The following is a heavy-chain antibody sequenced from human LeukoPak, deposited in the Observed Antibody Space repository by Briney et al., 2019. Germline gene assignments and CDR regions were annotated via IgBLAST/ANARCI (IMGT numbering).Heavy chain of an antibody. CDR2: MYYSGNT. CDR1: GCSFSSYS. V-gene: IGHV4-39*01. CDR3: ARLVLGVLDYYDSSGRGDY. D-gene: IGHD3-22*01. J-gene: IGHJ4*02. Sequence: SETLSLTCTVSGCSFSSYSWGWIRQPPGKGLEWIGSMYYSGNTYYNPSLKSRVTISVDTSKNQFSLKLSSVTAADTAVYYCARLVLGVLDYYDSSGRGDYWGQGTLVTVSS.